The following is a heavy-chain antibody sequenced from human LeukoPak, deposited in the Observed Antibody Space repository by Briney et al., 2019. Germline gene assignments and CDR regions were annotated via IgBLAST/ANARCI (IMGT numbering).Heavy chain of an antibody. CDR3: AKLYDTSGYYRRGFDY. D-gene: IGHD3-22*01. CDR1: GFTFSLYT. Sequence: GGSLRLSCAASGFTFSLYTMHWVRQAPGKGLEWVAVISYDGSDKYYADSVKGRFTISRDNSKNTLYLQMNSLRAEDTAVYYCAKLYDTSGYYRRGFDYWGQGTLVTVSS. J-gene: IGHJ4*02. V-gene: IGHV3-30*04. CDR2: ISYDGSDK.